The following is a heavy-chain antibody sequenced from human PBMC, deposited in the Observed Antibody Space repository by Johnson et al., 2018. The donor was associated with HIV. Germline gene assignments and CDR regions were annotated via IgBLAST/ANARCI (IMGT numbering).Heavy chain of an antibody. V-gene: IGHV3-15*01. CDR3: TTQAADAAAGAPLAFDI. CDR2: IKSKTDGGTT. D-gene: IGHD6-13*01. CDR1: GFTFSNAW. J-gene: IGHJ3*02. Sequence: VQLVESGGGLVKPGGSLRLSCAASGFTFSNAWMSWVRQVPGTGLEWVGRIKSKTDGGTTDSAAPVKGSFTIPKNDSKTTLYRQMNSLKTEDTAVYYCTTQAADAAAGAPLAFDIWGQGTMVTVSS.